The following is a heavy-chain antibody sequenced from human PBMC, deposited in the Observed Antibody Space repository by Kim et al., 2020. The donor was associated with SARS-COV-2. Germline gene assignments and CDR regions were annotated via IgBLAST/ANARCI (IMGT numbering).Heavy chain of an antibody. J-gene: IGHJ3*02. Sequence: YADSVKGRFTISRDNAKNTLYLQMNSLRAEDTAVYYCARPAPTDHDAFDIWGQGTMVTVSS. CDR3: ARPAPTDHDAFDI. V-gene: IGHV3-74*01.